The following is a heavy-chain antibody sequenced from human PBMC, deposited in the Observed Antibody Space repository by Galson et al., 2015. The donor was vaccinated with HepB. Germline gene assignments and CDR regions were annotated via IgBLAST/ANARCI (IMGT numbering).Heavy chain of an antibody. J-gene: IGHJ4*02. CDR2: ISSSSSTI. D-gene: IGHD6-13*01. CDR3: ARDSAGTSDY. CDR1: GFTFSTYA. V-gene: IGHV3-48*02. Sequence: SLRLSCAASGFTFSTYAMSWVRQAPGKGLEWVSYISSSSSTIYYADSVKGRFTISRDNAKNSLYLQMNSLRDEDTAVYYCARDSAGTSDYWGQGTLVTVSS.